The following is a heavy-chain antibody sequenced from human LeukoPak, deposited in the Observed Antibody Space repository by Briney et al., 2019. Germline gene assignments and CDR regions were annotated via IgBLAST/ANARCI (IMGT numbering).Heavy chain of an antibody. V-gene: IGHV3-23*01. J-gene: IGHJ4*02. CDR2: ISDRGDST. CDR1: GFTFNNYA. CDR3: AKDLAAWIQLWDPGTDYFDY. D-gene: IGHD5-18*01. Sequence: GESLRLSCAASGFTFNNYAMSWVRQAPGMGLDWVSAISDRGDSTYYADSVKGRFTISRDNSKNTLYLQMNSLRAEDTAVYYCAKDLAAWIQLWDPGTDYFDYWGQGTLVTVSS.